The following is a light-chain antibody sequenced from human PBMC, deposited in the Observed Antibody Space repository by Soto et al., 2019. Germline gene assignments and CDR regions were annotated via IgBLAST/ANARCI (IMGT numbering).Light chain of an antibody. CDR2: AAS. CDR1: QCIAND. Sequence: DIQMTQSPSSLSASVGDRVTFTCRASQCIANDLARYQRKPGKVPNLLIYAASTLSPGVPSRFSGSGSGTDFTLTISSLQPDDVAIYYCQQYNDYSWTFGQGTKVDIK. J-gene: IGKJ1*01. V-gene: IGKV1-27*01. CDR3: QQYNDYSWT.